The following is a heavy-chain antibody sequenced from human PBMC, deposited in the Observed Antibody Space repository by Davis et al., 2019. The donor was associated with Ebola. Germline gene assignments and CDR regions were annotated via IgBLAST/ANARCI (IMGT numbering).Heavy chain of an antibody. CDR1: GFTFSSYG. V-gene: IGHV3-30*02. Sequence: GESLKISCAASGFTFSSYGMHWVRQAPGKGLEWVAFIRYDGSNKYYADSVKGRFTISRDNSKNTLYLQMNSLRAEDTAVYYCAKDRQQLPEGWCDPWGQGTLVTVSS. D-gene: IGHD6-13*01. J-gene: IGHJ5*02. CDR2: IRYDGSNK. CDR3: AKDRQQLPEGWCDP.